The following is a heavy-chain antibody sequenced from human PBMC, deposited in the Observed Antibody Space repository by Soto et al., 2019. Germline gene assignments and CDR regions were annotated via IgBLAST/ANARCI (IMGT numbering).Heavy chain of an antibody. V-gene: IGHV4-59*01. D-gene: IGHD6-13*01. J-gene: IGHJ6*02. Sequence: SETLSLTCTVSGGSISSYYWSWIRQPPGKGLEWIGYIYYSGSTNYNPSLKSRVTISVDTSNNQFSLKLSSVTAADTAVYYCARDGYSSSWYHQNYYYYGMDVWGQGTTVTV. CDR3: ARDGYSSSWYHQNYYYYGMDV. CDR1: GGSISSYY. CDR2: IYYSGST.